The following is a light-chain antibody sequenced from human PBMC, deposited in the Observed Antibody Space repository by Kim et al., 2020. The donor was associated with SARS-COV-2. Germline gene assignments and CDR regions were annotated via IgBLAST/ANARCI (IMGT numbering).Light chain of an antibody. V-gene: IGLV3-19*01. CDR3: NSREGSLNQVI. Sequence: SSELTQDPAVSVALGQTVKITCQGDSLRTYYASWYQQKPGQAPVLVIFGKYNRPSGIPDRFSGSSSGNTASLTITGAQAEDEADYYCNSREGSLNQVIFG. CDR1: SLRTYY. CDR2: GKY. J-gene: IGLJ2*01.